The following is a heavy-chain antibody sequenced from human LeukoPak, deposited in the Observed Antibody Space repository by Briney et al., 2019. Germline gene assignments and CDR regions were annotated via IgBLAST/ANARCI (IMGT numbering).Heavy chain of an antibody. V-gene: IGHV3-49*03. J-gene: IGHJ4*02. Sequence: PGGSLRLSCTASGFTFGDYAMSWFRQAPGKGLEWVGFIRSKAYGGTTEYAASVKGRFTISRDDSKSIAYLQMNSLKTEDTAVYYCTRDKGGRSSNWLDYWGQGTLVTVSS. CDR1: GFTFGDYA. D-gene: IGHD6-13*01. CDR3: TRDKGGRSSNWLDY. CDR2: IRSKAYGGTT.